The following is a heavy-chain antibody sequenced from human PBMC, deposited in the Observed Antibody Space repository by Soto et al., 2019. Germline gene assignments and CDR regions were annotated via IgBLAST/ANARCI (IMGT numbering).Heavy chain of an antibody. D-gene: IGHD1-26*01. J-gene: IGHJ5*02. CDR3: ARGGIYSGRPGTWFDP. Sequence: QVQLQQWGAGLLKPSETLSHTCAVYVGSFRDYYWSWIRQSPGKGLEWIGEINYRGSTNYNPSLKSRVTISVDRSKNQFSLKLTSVTAADTAVYYCARGGIYSGRPGTWFDPWGQGILVTVSS. CDR2: INYRGST. V-gene: IGHV4-34*01. CDR1: VGSFRDYY.